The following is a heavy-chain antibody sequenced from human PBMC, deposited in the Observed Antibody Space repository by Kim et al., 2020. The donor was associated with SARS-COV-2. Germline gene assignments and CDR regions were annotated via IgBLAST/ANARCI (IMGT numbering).Heavy chain of an antibody. CDR2: GGRAT. J-gene: IGHJ4*02. V-gene: IGHV3-7*01. Sequence: GGRATYYVDSVKGRFTISRDNAKNSLYLQMNSLRAEDTAVYYCARAHYWGQGTLVTVSS. CDR3: ARAHY.